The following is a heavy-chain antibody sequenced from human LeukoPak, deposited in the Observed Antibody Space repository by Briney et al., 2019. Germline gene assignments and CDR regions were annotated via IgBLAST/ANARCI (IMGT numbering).Heavy chain of an antibody. J-gene: IGHJ4*02. CDR2: IYYSGST. CDR3: ARVTGTSRWYGFDY. Sequence: SETLSLTCSVSGGSINSGGYYWSWVRQPPGKALEWIGYIYYSGSTYYNPSLKSRLTISLDTSMNQFSLNLTSVTAADTAVYYCARVTGTSRWYGFDYWGQGTLVTVSS. D-gene: IGHD6-13*01. V-gene: IGHV4-31*03. CDR1: GGSINSGGYY.